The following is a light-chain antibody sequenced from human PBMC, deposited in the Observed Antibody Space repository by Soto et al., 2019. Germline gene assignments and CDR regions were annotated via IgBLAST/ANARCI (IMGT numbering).Light chain of an antibody. J-gene: IGKJ1*01. Sequence: EIVLTQSPGTLSLSPGEEATLSFRASQSVSSSYLAWYQQKPGQAPRLLIYGASTRATGIPARFSGSGSGTEFTLTISSLQSEDFAVYYCQQYNNWPPTFGQGTKVDI. CDR1: QSVSSSY. CDR3: QQYNNWPPT. V-gene: IGKV3-15*01. CDR2: GAS.